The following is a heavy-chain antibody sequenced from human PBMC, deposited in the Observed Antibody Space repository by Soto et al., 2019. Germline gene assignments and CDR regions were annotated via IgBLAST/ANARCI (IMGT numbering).Heavy chain of an antibody. D-gene: IGHD3-10*01. CDR3: AKVLSGIYYYHGLDV. CDR2: ISGSGGST. J-gene: IGHJ6*02. V-gene: IGHV3-23*01. Sequence: GGSLRLSCVASGFTFSNYAMSWVRQAPGKGLEWVSGISGSGGSTYYADSVKGRFTISRDNSKNTLYLQMNSLRVEDTAVYYCAKVLSGIYYYHGLDVWGQGTTVTVSS. CDR1: GFTFSNYA.